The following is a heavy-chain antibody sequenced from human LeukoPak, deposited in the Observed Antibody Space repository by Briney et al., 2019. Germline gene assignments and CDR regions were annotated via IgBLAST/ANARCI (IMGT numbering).Heavy chain of an antibody. CDR1: GGSISSGGYY. D-gene: IGHD3-10*01. J-gene: IGHJ4*02. CDR3: AREAKGPAYYYGSGSYYKSDDY. CDR2: IYYSGST. Sequence: NPSETLSLTCTVSGGSISSGGYYWGWIRQPPGKGLEWIGSIYYSGSTYYNPSLKSRVTISVDTSKNQFSLKLSSVTAADTAVYYCAREAKGPAYYYGSGSYYKSDDYWGQGTLVTVSS. V-gene: IGHV4-39*02.